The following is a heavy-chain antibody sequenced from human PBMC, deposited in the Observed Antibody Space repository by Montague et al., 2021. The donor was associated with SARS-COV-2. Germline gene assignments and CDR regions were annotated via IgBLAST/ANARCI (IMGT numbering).Heavy chain of an antibody. J-gene: IGHJ6*02. CDR1: GGSFSGHY. CDR2: INHSGST. Sequence: SETLSLTCAVYGGSFSGHYWNWIRQPPGKGLEWIGEINHSGSTNNNPSLKSRVTMSVDTSKNQFSLKLSSVTAADTAVYYCARDPSRKPLLYPSGDYYYGLDVWGQGTTVTVSS. V-gene: IGHV4-34*01. CDR3: ARDPSRKPLLYPSGDYYYGLDV. D-gene: IGHD2-2*02.